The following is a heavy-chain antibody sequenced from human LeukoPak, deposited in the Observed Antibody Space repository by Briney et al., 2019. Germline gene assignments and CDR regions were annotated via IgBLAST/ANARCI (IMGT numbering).Heavy chain of an antibody. V-gene: IGHV3-73*01. CDR2: TRSKANSYAT. D-gene: IGHD2-15*01. CDR1: GFTYSGSA. CDR3: AAYCSSGTICHGE. Sequence: PGGSLRLSCAASGFTYSGSAMHWVRQASGKGLEWVGRTRSKANSYATAYAASVKGRFTISRDDSKNTAYLQMNSLETDDTAVYYCAAYCSSGTICHGEWGQGTLVTVSS. J-gene: IGHJ4*02.